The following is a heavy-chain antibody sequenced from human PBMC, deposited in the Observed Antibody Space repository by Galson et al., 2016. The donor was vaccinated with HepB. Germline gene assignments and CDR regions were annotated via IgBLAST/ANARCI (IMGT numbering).Heavy chain of an antibody. V-gene: IGHV3-30*18. D-gene: IGHD2-2*01. J-gene: IGHJ5*02. CDR1: RFSFSSYG. CDR3: AKDRYHYNSTSGFDP. Sequence: SLRLSCAASRFSFSSYGMHWVRQAPGKGLEWVAFISYDGSNQYYADSVKGRFSISRDNSKNTLHLQMNSLRAEDTAVYYRAKDRYHYNSTSGFDPWGQGTLVTVSS. CDR2: ISYDGSNQ.